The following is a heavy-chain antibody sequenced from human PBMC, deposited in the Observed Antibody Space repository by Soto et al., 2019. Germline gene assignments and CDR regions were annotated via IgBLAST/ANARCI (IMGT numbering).Heavy chain of an antibody. V-gene: IGHV1-69*02. CDR2: IVPITGMT. D-gene: IGHD3-16*01. CDR1: GGTFSSYT. CDR3: SSGGASLVDS. Sequence: QVQLVQSGAEVKKPGSSVRVSCTPSGGTFSSYTISWVRQAPGQGLEWMGRIVPITGMTRYAQKFQGRLTITAVTSTTTAYLALSSLTSEDSAVYFCSSGGASLVDSWGQGTQVTVSS. J-gene: IGHJ4*02.